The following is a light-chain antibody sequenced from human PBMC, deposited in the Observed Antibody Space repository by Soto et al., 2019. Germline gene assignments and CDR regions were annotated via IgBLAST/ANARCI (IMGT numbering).Light chain of an antibody. CDR1: KLGDKY. CDR3: QAWDSSTNVV. Sequence: SYELTQPPSVSVSPGQTASITCSGDKLGDKYACWYQQKPGQSPVLVIYQDSKRPSAIPERFSGSNSGNTATLTISGTQAMDEADYYCQAWDSSTNVVFGGGTKLTVL. V-gene: IGLV3-1*01. J-gene: IGLJ2*01. CDR2: QDS.